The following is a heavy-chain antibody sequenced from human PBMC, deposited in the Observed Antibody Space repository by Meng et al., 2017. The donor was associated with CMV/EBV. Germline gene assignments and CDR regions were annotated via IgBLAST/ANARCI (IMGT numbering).Heavy chain of an antibody. CDR1: GVSISSNSYY. V-gene: IGHV4-39*01. CDR3: ARQVDCSSASCYGWD. CDR2: IYYSGST. Sequence: SETLSLTCTVSGVSISSNSYYWGWNRQPPGKGLEWIGSIYYSGSTYYNPTLKSRVTISVDTSKNQFSLKLSSVTAADTAMYYCARQVDCSSASCYGWDWGQGTLVTVSS. D-gene: IGHD2-2*01. J-gene: IGHJ1*01.